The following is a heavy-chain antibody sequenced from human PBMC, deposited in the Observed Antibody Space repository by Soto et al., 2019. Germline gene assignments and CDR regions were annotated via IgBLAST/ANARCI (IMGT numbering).Heavy chain of an antibody. V-gene: IGHV4-4*02. J-gene: IGHJ2*01. Sequence: QAQLQESGPGLVKPSETLSLTCTVFSDSIDSSDWWNWVRQSPGRGLEWIGEISHGGNTNYNPSLMRRVTMSVDMSKNQFSLSVNSVTAADTAVYYCARDTKTASGQWYFDLWGRGTLVTVSS. D-gene: IGHD1-26*01. CDR3: ARDTKTASGQWYFDL. CDR1: SDSIDSSDW. CDR2: ISHGGNT.